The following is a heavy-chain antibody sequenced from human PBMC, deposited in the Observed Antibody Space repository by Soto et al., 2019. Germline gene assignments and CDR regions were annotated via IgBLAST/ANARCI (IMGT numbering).Heavy chain of an antibody. CDR1: GYSFTSYC. CDR2: ICPGDSDS. CDR3: ARGRRSIVGASNFDF. Sequence: GESLKISCECSGYSFTSYCIGWVRQMPGKGLEWVGIICPGDSDSRYSPSFQGQVTISADKSISTAYVQWSSLKASDTAMYYCARGRRSIVGASNFDFWGQGTLVTVSS. V-gene: IGHV5-51*01. D-gene: IGHD1-26*01. J-gene: IGHJ4*02.